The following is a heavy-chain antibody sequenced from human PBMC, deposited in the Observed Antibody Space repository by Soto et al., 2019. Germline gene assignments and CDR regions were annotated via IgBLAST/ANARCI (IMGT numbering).Heavy chain of an antibody. Sequence: SEPLSLTFAVSGGSFSGYYWSWIRQPPGKGLEWIGEINHSGSTNYNPSLKSRVTISVDTSKNQFSLKLSSVTAADTAVYYCAIGRDGSSTSYYIADWGQGNLVTVYS. CDR2: INHSGST. D-gene: IGHD2-2*01. V-gene: IGHV4-34*01. CDR3: AIGRDGSSTSYYIAD. CDR1: GGSFSGYY. J-gene: IGHJ4*02.